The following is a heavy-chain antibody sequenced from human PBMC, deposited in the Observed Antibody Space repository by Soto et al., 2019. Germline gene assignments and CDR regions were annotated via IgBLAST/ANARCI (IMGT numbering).Heavy chain of an antibody. CDR1: GGSISSGGYY. Sequence: SETLSLTCTVSGGSISSGGYYWSWIRQHPGKGLEWIGYIYYSGSTYYNPSLKSRVTISVDTSKNQFSLKLSSVTAADTAVYYCVRDRRRDASHFDFSGQATLGTVSS. J-gene: IGHJ4*02. V-gene: IGHV4-31*03. CDR3: VRDRRRDASHFDF. CDR2: IYYSGST.